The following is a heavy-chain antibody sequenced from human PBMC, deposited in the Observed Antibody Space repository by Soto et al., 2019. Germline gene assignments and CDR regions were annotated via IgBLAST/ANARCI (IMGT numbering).Heavy chain of an antibody. CDR3: AEPGQEYYYYMDD. CDR2: ISSSSSTI. CDR1: GFTFSSYS. Sequence: GGSLRLSCAASGFTFSSYSMNWVRQAPGKGLEWVSYISSSSSTIYYADSVKGRFTISRDNAKNSLYLQMNSLRAEDTAVDYCAEPGQEYYYYMDDWGKGTTVTVSS. J-gene: IGHJ6*03. D-gene: IGHD3-10*01. V-gene: IGHV3-48*01.